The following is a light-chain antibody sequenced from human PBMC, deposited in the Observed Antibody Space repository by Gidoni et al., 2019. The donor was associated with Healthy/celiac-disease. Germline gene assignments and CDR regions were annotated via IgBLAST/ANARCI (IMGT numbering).Light chain of an antibody. V-gene: IGKV1-5*03. J-gene: IGKJ1*01. CDR3: QQYNSYST. CDR2: KAS. CDR1: QSMSSW. Sequence: DIQMTHSPSTLSASVGDRVTITCRASQSMSSWLAWYQQKPGKAPKLLIYKASSLESGVPSRCSGSGAGTEFTLTISSLQPDDFATYYCQQYNSYSTFGQGTKVEIK.